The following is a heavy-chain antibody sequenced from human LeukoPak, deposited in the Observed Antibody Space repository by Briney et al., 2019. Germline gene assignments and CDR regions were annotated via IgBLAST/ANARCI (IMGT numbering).Heavy chain of an antibody. Sequence: GGSLRLSCEGSGLTFSSYAMSWVRQAPGKGLEWVSAISGSGGSTYYADSVKGRFTISRDNSKNTLYLQMNSLRAEDTAVYYCAKDPRLTMTTVTIGFDYWGQGTLVTVSS. D-gene: IGHD4-17*01. CDR2: ISGSGGST. V-gene: IGHV3-23*01. CDR3: AKDPRLTMTTVTIGFDY. CDR1: GLTFSSYA. J-gene: IGHJ4*02.